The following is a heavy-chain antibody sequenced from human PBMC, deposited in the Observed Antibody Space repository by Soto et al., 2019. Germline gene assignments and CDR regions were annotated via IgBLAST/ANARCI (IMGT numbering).Heavy chain of an antibody. D-gene: IGHD3-3*01. V-gene: IGHV3-30-3*01. CDR3: AREYYDFWSGYIRSYYYYGMDV. CDR2: ISYDGSNK. J-gene: IGHJ6*02. CDR1: GFTSSSYA. Sequence: GGSLRLSCAASGFTSSSYAMHWVRQSPGKGLEWVAVISYDGSNKYYADSVKGRFTISRDNSKNTLYLQMNSLRAEDTAVYYCAREYYDFWSGYIRSYYYYGMDVWGQGTTVTVSS.